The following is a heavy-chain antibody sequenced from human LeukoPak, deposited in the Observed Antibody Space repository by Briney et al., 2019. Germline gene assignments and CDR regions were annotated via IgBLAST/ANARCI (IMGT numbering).Heavy chain of an antibody. CDR1: GGSISSYY. Sequence: SETLSLTCTVSGGSISSYYWSWIRQPPGKGLEWLGYIYYSGSTNYNPSLESRVPISVATSNNHFSLKLSSVTAADTAVYHCARHERAYYYGMDVWGQGTTVTVSS. V-gene: IGHV4-59*08. D-gene: IGHD1-1*01. CDR3: ARHERAYYYGMDV. J-gene: IGHJ6*02. CDR2: IYYSGST.